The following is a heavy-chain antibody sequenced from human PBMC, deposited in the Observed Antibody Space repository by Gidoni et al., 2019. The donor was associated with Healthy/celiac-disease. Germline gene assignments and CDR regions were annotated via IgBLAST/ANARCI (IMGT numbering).Heavy chain of an antibody. CDR2: IIPIFGTA. Sequence: QVQLVQSGAEVKKPGSSVQVSCKASGGTFSSCASSWVRQAPGQGLEGMGVIIPIFGTANYAQKFQGRVTITADESTSTAYMELSSLRSEDTAVYYCARDRGDGYNYVDAFDIWGQGTMVTVSS. CDR3: ARDRGDGYNYVDAFDI. V-gene: IGHV1-69*01. J-gene: IGHJ3*02. CDR1: GGTFSSCA. D-gene: IGHD5-12*01.